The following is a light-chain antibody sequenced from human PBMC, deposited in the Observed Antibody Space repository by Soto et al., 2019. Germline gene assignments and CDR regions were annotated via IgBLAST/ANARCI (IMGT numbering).Light chain of an antibody. CDR1: ESVTNNQ. Sequence: EIVLKQSPTTLSLSIGERGTLSCRASESVTNNQFAWFRQKPGQAPRLLIWGASNRATGIPDRFSGSGSGTDFTLTISRLEPEDFVIFYCYQSYSTPPTFGGGTKVDIK. J-gene: IGKJ4*01. CDR2: GAS. V-gene: IGKV3-20*01. CDR3: YQSYSTPPT.